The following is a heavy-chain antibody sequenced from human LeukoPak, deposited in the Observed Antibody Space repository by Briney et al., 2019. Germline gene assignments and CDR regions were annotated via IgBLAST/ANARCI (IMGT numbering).Heavy chain of an antibody. CDR2: ISWNSGSI. CDR3: AKGGPGFDY. CDR1: GFTFDGYA. V-gene: IGHV3-9*01. D-gene: IGHD3-16*01. Sequence: PGGSLRLSCAASGFTFDGYAMHWVRQAPGKGLEWVSGISWNSGSIGYADSVKGRFTISRDNAKNSLYLQMNSLRAEDAALYYCAKGGPGFDYWGQGTLVTVSS. J-gene: IGHJ4*02.